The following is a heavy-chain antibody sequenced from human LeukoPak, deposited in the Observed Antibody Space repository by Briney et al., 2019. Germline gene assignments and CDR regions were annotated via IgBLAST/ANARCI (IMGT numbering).Heavy chain of an antibody. Sequence: PGRSLRLSCAASGFTFSSYGMHWVRQAPGKGLEWVAVIWYDGSNKYYADSVKGRFTISRDNSKNTLYLQMNSLRAEDTAVYYCAESSSSRSLTFDYWGQGTLVTVSS. V-gene: IGHV3-33*06. CDR2: IWYDGSNK. CDR1: GFTFSSYG. D-gene: IGHD6-13*01. CDR3: AESSSSRSLTFDY. J-gene: IGHJ4*02.